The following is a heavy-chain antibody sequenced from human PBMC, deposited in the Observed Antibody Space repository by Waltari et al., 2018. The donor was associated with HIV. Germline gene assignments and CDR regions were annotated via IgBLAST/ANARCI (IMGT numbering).Heavy chain of an antibody. D-gene: IGHD2-21*02. CDR2: ISGSGSTI. J-gene: IGHJ3*01. CDR1: RITFTTYH. Sequence: EVRLVGFVGGEVQHGGDVRPSVGVCRITFTTYHVIWVRQAPGKDLEWISYISGSGSTIYYSDSVKGRFTISRDNAKNSLYLRMNYLTAEDTAIYYCARDGHHGVTKRGNAFDLWGQGTMVTVSP. V-gene: IGHV3-48*03. CDR3: ARDGHHGVTKRGNAFDL.